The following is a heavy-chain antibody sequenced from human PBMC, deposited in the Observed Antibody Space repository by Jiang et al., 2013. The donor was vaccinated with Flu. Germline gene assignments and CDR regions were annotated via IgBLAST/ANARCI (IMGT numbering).Heavy chain of an antibody. CDR2: INSDGSST. Sequence: PGKGLVWVSRINSDGSSTSYADSVKGRFTISRDNAKNTLYLQMNSLRAEDTAVYYCARGRGGSGWTDFDYWGQGTLVTVSS. V-gene: IGHV3-74*01. D-gene: IGHD6-19*01. J-gene: IGHJ4*02. CDR3: ARGRGGSGWTDFDY.